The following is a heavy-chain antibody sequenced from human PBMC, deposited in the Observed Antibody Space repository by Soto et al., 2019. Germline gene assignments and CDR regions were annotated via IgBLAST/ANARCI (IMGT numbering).Heavy chain of an antibody. J-gene: IGHJ6*02. Sequence: QVQLVQSGAEVKKPGASVKVSCKASGYTFTSYAMHWVRQAPGQRLEWMGWINAGNGNTKYSQKFQGRVTITRDTSASTAYMELSSLRSEDTAVYYCATRAGIAAAGYYYYGMDVWGQGTTVTVSS. V-gene: IGHV1-3*01. CDR1: GYTFTSYA. CDR2: INAGNGNT. D-gene: IGHD6-13*01. CDR3: ATRAGIAAAGYYYYGMDV.